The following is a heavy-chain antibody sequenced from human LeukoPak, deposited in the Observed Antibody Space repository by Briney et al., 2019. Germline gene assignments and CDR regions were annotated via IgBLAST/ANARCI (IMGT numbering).Heavy chain of an antibody. D-gene: IGHD6-6*01. CDR2: INPNSGGT. CDR1: GYTFTGYY. Sequence: ASVKVSCKASGYTFTGYYMHWVRQAPGQGLEWMGWINPNSGGTNYAQKFQGRVTMTRDTSISTAYMELSRLRSDDTAVYYCARMIGIAARPFDPWGQGTLVTVSS. V-gene: IGHV1-2*02. CDR3: ARMIGIAARPFDP. J-gene: IGHJ5*02.